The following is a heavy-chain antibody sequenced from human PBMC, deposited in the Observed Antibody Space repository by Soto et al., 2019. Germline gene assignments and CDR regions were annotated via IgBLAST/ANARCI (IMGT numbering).Heavy chain of an antibody. CDR2: IYPGDSDT. CDR3: ARHVAVAGTGWYFDL. V-gene: IGHV5-51*01. J-gene: IGHJ2*01. Sequence: EVQLVQSGAEVKKPGESLKSSCKGYGYSFSSYWIGWVRQMPGKGLEWMGIIYPGDSDTRYSPSFQGQVTISADKSISTAYLQWSSLKASDTAMYYCARHVAVAGTGWYFDLWGRGTLVTVSS. CDR1: GYSFSSYW. D-gene: IGHD6-19*01.